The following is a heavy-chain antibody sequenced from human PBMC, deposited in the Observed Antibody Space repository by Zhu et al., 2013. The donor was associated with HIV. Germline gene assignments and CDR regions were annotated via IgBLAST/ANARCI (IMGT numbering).Heavy chain of an antibody. D-gene: IGHD4-17*01. CDR1: GGTLSKHT. Sequence: QVQLVQSGAEVKKPGSSVKVSCKASGGTLSKHTITWVRQAPGQGLEWMGEFIPIFGTPNYAQKFQDRLTITADKFTNTAYMELSSLRSEDTAVYYCAGDHRDHSDSNYYSFWTSGAKGPRSPSP. J-gene: IGHJ6*02. CDR3: AGDHRDHSDSNYYSFWTS. CDR2: FIPIFGTP. V-gene: IGHV1-69*06.